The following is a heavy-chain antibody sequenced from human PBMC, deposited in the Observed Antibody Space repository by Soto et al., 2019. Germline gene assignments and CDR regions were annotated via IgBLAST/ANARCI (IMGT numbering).Heavy chain of an antibody. V-gene: IGHV4-4*02. Sequence: QVQLQESGPGLVKPSGTLSLTCAVSSGSISSSNWWSWVRQPPGKGLEWIGEIYHSGSTNYSPSLQSRVTISGDKSKNQFSLKLSSVTAADTAVYYCARSEYDFWSGYLYNWFDPWGQGTLVTVSS. D-gene: IGHD3-3*01. CDR1: SGSISSSNW. CDR3: ARSEYDFWSGYLYNWFDP. J-gene: IGHJ5*02. CDR2: IYHSGST.